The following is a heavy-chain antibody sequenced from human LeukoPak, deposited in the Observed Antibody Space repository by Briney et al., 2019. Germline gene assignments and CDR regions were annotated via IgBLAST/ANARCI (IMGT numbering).Heavy chain of an antibody. J-gene: IGHJ4*02. D-gene: IGHD3-9*01. CDR2: IIPIFGTA. V-gene: IGHV1-69*13. Sequence: SVKVSCKASGGTFSSYAISWVRQAPGQGLEWMGGIIPIFGTANYAQKFQGRVTITADESTSTAYMELSRLRSDDTAVYYCAREYYDILTGYYSSPIDYWGQGTLVTVSS. CDR1: GGTFSSYA. CDR3: AREYYDILTGYYSSPIDY.